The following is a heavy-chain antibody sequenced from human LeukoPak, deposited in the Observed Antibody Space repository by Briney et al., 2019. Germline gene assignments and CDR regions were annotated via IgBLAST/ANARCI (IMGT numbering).Heavy chain of an antibody. CDR1: GGTFSSYA. CDR2: IIPIFGTA. J-gene: IGHJ4*02. V-gene: IGHV1-69*13. Sequence: SVKVSCKASGGTFSSYAISWVRQAPGQGLEWMGGIIPIFGTANYAQKFQGRVTITADESTSTAYMELSSLRSEDTAVYYCARGDTGTTGTTLRSLNYWGQGTLVTVSS. CDR3: ARGDTGTTGTTLRSLNY. D-gene: IGHD1-1*01.